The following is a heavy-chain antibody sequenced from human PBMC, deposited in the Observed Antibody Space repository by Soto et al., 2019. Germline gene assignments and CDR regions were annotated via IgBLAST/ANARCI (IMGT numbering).Heavy chain of an antibody. CDR3: ARDTETLGPRANDALDI. CDR1: GYTFSAYT. Sequence: QAQLVQSGAEMKKPGASVKVSCKATGYTFSAYTMNWVRQAPGQSLEWMGWINAGSGNTKYSQNFQCRVSITRDTSASTVDMELNGLTSEDTAVYYCARDTETLGPRANDALDIWGQGTMVTVSS. J-gene: IGHJ3*02. V-gene: IGHV1-3*01. CDR2: INAGSGNT. D-gene: IGHD3-3*02.